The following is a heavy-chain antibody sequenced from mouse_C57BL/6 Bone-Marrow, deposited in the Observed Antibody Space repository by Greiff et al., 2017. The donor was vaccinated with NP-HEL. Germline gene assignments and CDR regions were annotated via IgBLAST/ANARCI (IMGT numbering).Heavy chain of an antibody. CDR1: GYTFTSYW. D-gene: IGHD1-1*01. CDR2: IHPNRGST. Sequence: QVQLQQSGAELVKPGASVKLSCKASGYTFTSYWMHWVKQRPGQGLEWIGMIHPNRGSTNYNEKFKSKATLTVDKSSSTAYMQLSSLTSEDSAVYYCASYYYGSSFYFDYWGQGTTLTVSS. CDR3: ASYYYGSSFYFDY. J-gene: IGHJ2*01. V-gene: IGHV1-64*01.